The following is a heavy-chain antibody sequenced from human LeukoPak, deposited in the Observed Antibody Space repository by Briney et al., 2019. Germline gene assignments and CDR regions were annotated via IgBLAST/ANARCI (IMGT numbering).Heavy chain of an antibody. V-gene: IGHV3-9*03. CDR2: ISWNSGSI. J-gene: IGHJ4*02. CDR3: AKGGSSWSYYDY. CDR1: GFTFDDYA. D-gene: IGHD6-13*01. Sequence: GGSLRLSCAASGFTFDDYAMHWVRQAPGKGLEWVSGISWNSGSIGYADSVKGRFTISRDNAKNSLYLQMNSLRAEDMALYYCAKGGSSWSYYDYWGQGTLVTVSS.